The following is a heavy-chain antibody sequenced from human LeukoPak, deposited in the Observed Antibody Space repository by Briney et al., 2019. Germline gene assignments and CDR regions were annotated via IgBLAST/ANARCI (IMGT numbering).Heavy chain of an antibody. V-gene: IGHV4-39*07. J-gene: IGHJ1*01. CDR2: IYYSGST. CDR3: ARGSYDFWSGYPTEYFQH. Sequence: YPSETLSLTCTVSGGSISSGSYSWGWIRQPPGKGLEWIGSIYYSGSTYYNPSLKSRVTISVDTSKNQFSLKLSSVTAADTAVYYCARGSYDFWSGYPTEYFQHWGQGTLVTVSS. D-gene: IGHD3-3*01. CDR1: GGSISSGSYS.